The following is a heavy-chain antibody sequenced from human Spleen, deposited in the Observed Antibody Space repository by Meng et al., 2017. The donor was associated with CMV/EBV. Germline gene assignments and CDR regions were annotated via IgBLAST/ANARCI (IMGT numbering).Heavy chain of an antibody. V-gene: IGHV4-61*01. CDR3: ARGGWDSSGYYDY. Sequence: VSGGSVRSGSFYWSWIRQPPGKGLGWIGYIYYSGRTNYNPSLKSRVTISVDTSKNKFSLKLSSETAADTAVYYCARGGWDSSGYYDYWGQGTLVTVSS. CDR2: IYYSGRT. CDR1: GGSVRSGSFY. D-gene: IGHD3-22*01. J-gene: IGHJ4*02.